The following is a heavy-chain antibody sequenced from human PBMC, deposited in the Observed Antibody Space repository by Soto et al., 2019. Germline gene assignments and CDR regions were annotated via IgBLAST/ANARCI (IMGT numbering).Heavy chain of an antibody. D-gene: IGHD6-13*01. CDR3: ARDVGLATLDY. CDR2: ISYDGSNK. J-gene: IGHJ4*02. CDR1: GFTFSSYS. Sequence: GGSLRLSCAASGFTFSSYSIHWVRQAPGKGLEWVAVISYDGSNKYYADSVKGRFTISRDNSKNTLYLQMNSLRAEDTAVYYCARDVGLATLDYWGQGTLVTVS. V-gene: IGHV3-30-3*01.